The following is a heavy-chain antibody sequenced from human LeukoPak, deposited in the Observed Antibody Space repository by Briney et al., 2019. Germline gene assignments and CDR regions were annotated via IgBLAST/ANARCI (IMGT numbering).Heavy chain of an antibody. V-gene: IGHV4-34*01. Sequence: PSGTLSLTCAVYGGSFSGYYWSWIRQPPGKGLEWIGEINHSGSTNYNPSLKSRVTISVDTSKNQFSLKLSSVTAADTAVYYCARGMEYCSGGSCYSTSGFDYWGQGTLVTVSS. J-gene: IGHJ4*02. CDR3: ARGMEYCSGGSCYSTSGFDY. D-gene: IGHD2-15*01. CDR1: GGSFSGYY. CDR2: INHSGST.